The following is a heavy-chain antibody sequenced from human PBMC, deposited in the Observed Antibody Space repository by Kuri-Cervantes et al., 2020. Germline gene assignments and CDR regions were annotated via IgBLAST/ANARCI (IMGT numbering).Heavy chain of an antibody. Sequence: GSLRLSCTVSGGSISSSSYYWGWIRQPPGKGLEWIGSIYYSGSTYYNPSLQSRVTISVDTSKNQFSLKLSSVTAADTAVYYCASLSSGWHPDYWGQGTLVTVSS. CDR1: GGSISSSSYY. V-gene: IGHV4-39*01. CDR2: IYYSGST. D-gene: IGHD6-19*01. CDR3: ASLSSGWHPDY. J-gene: IGHJ4*02.